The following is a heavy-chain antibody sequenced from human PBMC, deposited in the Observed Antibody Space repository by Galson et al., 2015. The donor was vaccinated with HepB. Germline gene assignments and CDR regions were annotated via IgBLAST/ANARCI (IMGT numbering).Heavy chain of an antibody. V-gene: IGHV4-59*01. CDR2: IYYSGST. CDR1: GGSISSYY. Sequence: SETLSLTCTVSGGSISSYYWSWIRQPPGKGLEWIGYIYYSGSTNYNPSLKSRVTISVDTSKNQFSLKLSSVTAADTAVYYCAGGYCSGGSCLTPKTRGVFGYWGQGTLVTVSS. CDR3: AGGYCSGGSCLTPKTRGVFGY. D-gene: IGHD2-15*01. J-gene: IGHJ4*02.